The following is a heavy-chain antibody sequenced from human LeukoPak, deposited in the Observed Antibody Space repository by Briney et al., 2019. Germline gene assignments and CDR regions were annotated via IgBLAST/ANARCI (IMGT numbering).Heavy chain of an antibody. CDR2: ISSSSYT. D-gene: IGHD3-16*02. CDR3: ARDYLGELSAHDY. J-gene: IGHJ4*02. CDR1: GFTFSDYY. Sequence: GGSLRLSCAASGFTFSDYYMSWIRQAPGKGLEWVSYISSSSYTNYADSVKGRFTISRDNAKNSLYLQMNSLRAEDTAVYYCARDYLGELSAHDYWGQGTLVTVSS. V-gene: IGHV3-11*05.